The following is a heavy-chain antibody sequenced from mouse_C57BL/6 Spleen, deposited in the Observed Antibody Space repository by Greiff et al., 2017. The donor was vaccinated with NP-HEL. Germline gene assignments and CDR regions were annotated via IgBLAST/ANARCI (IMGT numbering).Heavy chain of an antibody. J-gene: IGHJ4*01. CDR3: ALVDMDY. CDR1: GFSLTTFGMG. Sequence: QVPLQLSGPGILQPSQTLSLSCSFSGFSLTTFGMGVVWIRPPSGKGLEWLAHIWWDDDKYYNPAMKSRLTITKDTSKNQVVLKIANVDTADTATYYCALVDMDYWGQGTSVTVSS. CDR2: IWWDDDK. D-gene: IGHD1-1*02. V-gene: IGHV8-8*01.